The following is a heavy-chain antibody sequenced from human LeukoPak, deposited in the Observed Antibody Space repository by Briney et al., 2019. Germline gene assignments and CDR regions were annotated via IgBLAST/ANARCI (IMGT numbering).Heavy chain of an antibody. CDR3: ARAPYYDSSAQVDY. J-gene: IGHJ4*02. V-gene: IGHV4-34*01. CDR1: GGPFSGYY. CDR2: INHSGST. D-gene: IGHD3-22*01. Sequence: ASETLSLTCSVYGGPFSGYYWSWNRQPPGKGLEWIGEINHSGSTNYNPSLKSRVTISVDTSKNQFSLKLSSVTAADTAVYYCARAPYYDSSAQVDYWGQGTLVTVSS.